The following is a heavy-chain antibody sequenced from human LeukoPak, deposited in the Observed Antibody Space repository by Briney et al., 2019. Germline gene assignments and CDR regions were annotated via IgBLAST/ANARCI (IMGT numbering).Heavy chain of an antibody. D-gene: IGHD1-20*01. Sequence: ASVKVSCKASGYTFTGYYIHWVRQAPGQGLEWMGWINPNSGDTDYAQKFQGRVSMTRDTSISTAYMELSRLRSDDTAVYYCARTITGPLDYWGREPWSPSPQ. CDR2: INPNSGDT. J-gene: IGHJ4*02. CDR3: ARTITGPLDY. CDR1: GYTFTGYY. V-gene: IGHV1-2*02.